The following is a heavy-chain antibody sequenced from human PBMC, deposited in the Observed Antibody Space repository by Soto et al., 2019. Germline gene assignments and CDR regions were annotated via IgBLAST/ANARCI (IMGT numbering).Heavy chain of an antibody. V-gene: IGHV5-51*01. J-gene: IGHJ6*02. CDR3: ARTSGAGKYYYGMDV. D-gene: IGHD6-13*01. CDR1: GYSFTSYW. Sequence: PGESLKISCKGSGYSFTSYWIGWVRQMPGKGLEWMGIIYPGDSDTRYSPSFQGQVTISADKSISTAYLQWSSLKASDTAMYYCARTSGAGKYYYGMDVWGQGTTVTVSS. CDR2: IYPGDSDT.